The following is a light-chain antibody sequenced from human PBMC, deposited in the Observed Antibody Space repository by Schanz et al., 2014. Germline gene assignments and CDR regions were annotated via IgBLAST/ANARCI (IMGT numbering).Light chain of an antibody. CDR2: GAS. J-gene: IGKJ2*01. Sequence: ENVLTQSPGTLSLSPGERAALSCRASQNVDSVYLAWYQQKPGQAPRLLIYGASSRATGTPDRFSGSASGTDFTLTINSVEPEDFAVYYCQHYGSSPPPYTFGQGTKLQIK. CDR3: QHYGSSPPPYT. V-gene: IGKV3-20*01. CDR1: QNVDSVY.